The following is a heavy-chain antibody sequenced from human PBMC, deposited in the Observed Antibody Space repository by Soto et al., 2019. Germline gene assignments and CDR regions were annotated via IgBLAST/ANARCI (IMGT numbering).Heavy chain of an antibody. Sequence: SETLSLTCAVYGGSFRCYYWSWIRQPPGKGLAWIGEISHSGSTNYNPSLKSRVTISVDTSKNQFSLKLSSVTAADTAVYYCARGLTMVRGVIGYAFDIWGQGTMVTVSS. D-gene: IGHD3-10*01. J-gene: IGHJ3*02. V-gene: IGHV4-34*01. CDR2: ISHSGST. CDR1: GGSFRCYY. CDR3: ARGLTMVRGVIGYAFDI.